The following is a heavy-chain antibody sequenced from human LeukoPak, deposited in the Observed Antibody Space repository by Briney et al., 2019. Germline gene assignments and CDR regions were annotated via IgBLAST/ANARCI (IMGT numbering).Heavy chain of an antibody. CDR3: ARESYKHHIDY. J-gene: IGHJ4*02. V-gene: IGHV3-33*01. CDR1: GFTFSSYG. D-gene: IGHD1-14*01. Sequence: GGSLRLSCAASGFTFSSYGMHWVRQAPGKGLEWVAVIWYDGSNKYYADSVKGRFTISRDNSKNTLYLQMNSLRAEDTAVYYCARESYKHHIDYWGQGTLVTVSS. CDR2: IWYDGSNK.